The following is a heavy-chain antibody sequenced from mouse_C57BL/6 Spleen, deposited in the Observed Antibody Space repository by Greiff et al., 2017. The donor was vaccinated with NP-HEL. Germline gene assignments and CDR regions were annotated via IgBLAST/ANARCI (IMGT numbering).Heavy chain of an antibody. J-gene: IGHJ2*01. CDR2: IHPNSGST. CDR1: GYTFTSYW. V-gene: IGHV1-64*01. CDR3: ARFYYGSSYEGGFDY. D-gene: IGHD1-1*01. Sequence: QVQLQQPGAELVKPGASVKLSCKASGYTFTSYWMHWVKQRPGQGLEWIGMIHPNSGSTNYNEKFKSKATLTVDKSSSTAYMQLSSLTSEDSAGYYCARFYYGSSYEGGFDYWGQGTTLTVSS.